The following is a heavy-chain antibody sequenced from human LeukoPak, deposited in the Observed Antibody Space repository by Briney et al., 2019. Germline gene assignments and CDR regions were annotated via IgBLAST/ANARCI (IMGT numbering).Heavy chain of an antibody. V-gene: IGHV4-34*01. CDR3: ARVKVMITFGGVIVLLDY. Sequence: PSETLSLTCAVYGGSFSGYYWSWIRQPPGKGLEWIGEINHSGSTNYNPSLKSRVTISVDTSKNQFSLKLSSVTAADTAVYYCARVKVMITFGGVIVLLDYWGQGTLVTVSS. CDR2: INHSGST. J-gene: IGHJ4*02. CDR1: GGSFSGYY. D-gene: IGHD3-16*02.